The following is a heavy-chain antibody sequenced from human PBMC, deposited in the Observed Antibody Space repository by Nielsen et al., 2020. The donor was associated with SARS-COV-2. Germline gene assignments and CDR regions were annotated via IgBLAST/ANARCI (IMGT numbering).Heavy chain of an antibody. CDR1: GFTFSSYS. Sequence: GGSLRLSCAASGFTFSSYSMNWVRQAPGKGLEWVSSISSSSSYIYYADSVKGRFTISRDNAKNSLYLQMNSLRAEDTAVYYCAREWGGYCSSTSCYTLNYYYYGMDVWGQGTTVTVSS. D-gene: IGHD2-2*02. J-gene: IGHJ6*02. CDR3: AREWGGYCSSTSCYTLNYYYYGMDV. CDR2: ISSSSSYI. V-gene: IGHV3-21*01.